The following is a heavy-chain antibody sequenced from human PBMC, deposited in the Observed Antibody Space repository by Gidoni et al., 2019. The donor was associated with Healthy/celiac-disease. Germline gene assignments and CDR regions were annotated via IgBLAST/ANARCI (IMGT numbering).Heavy chain of an antibody. CDR3: ARDQRRIAAAGTKYYYYGMDV. V-gene: IGHV3-21*01. J-gene: IGHJ6*02. CDR1: GFTFSSYS. CDR2: ISSSSSYI. D-gene: IGHD6-13*01. Sequence: EVQLVESGGGLVKPGGSLRLSCAASGFTFSSYSMNWVRQAPGKGLEWVSSISSSSSYIYYADSVKGRFTISRDNAKNSLYLQMNSLRAEDTAVYYCARDQRRIAAAGTKYYYYGMDVWGQGTTVTVSS.